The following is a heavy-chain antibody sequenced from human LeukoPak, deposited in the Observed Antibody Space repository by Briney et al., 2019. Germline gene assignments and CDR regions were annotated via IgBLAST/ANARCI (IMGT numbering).Heavy chain of an antibody. V-gene: IGHV1-2*02. CDR2: INPNSGGT. Sequence: ASVKVSCKASGYTFTSYYMHWVRQAPGQGLEWMGWINPNSGGTNYAQKFQGRVTMTRDTSISTAYMELSRLRSDDTAVYYCARGVPVYCSSTSCYRYYMDVSGKGTTVTVSS. D-gene: IGHD2-2*01. J-gene: IGHJ6*03. CDR1: GYTFTSYY. CDR3: ARGVPVYCSSTSCYRYYMDV.